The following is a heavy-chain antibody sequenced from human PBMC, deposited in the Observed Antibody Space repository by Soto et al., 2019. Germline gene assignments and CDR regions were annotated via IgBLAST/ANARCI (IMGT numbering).Heavy chain of an antibody. V-gene: IGHV1-46*03. CDR2: INPSGGST. J-gene: IGHJ4*02. Sequence: QVQLVQSGAEVKKPGASVKVSCKASGYTFTSYYMHWLRQAPGQGLEWMGIINPSGGSTSYAQKFQGRVTMTRDTSTSTVYMELSSLRSEDTAVYYCARRVGYCSSTSCSYFDYWGQGTLVTVSS. CDR3: ARRVGYCSSTSCSYFDY. CDR1: GYTFTSYY. D-gene: IGHD2-2*01.